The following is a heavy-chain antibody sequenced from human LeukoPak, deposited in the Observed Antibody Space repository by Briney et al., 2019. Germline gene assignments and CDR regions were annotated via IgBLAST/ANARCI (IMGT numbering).Heavy chain of an antibody. V-gene: IGHV6-1*01. CDR1: GDSVSSNSAA. J-gene: IGHJ3*02. CDR2: TYYRSKWYN. CDR3: ARDVATAGTRWGAFDI. Sequence: SQTLSLTCAISGDSVSSNSAAWNWIRQSPSRGLEWLGRTYYRSKWYNDYAVSVKSRITINPDTSKNQFSLQLNSMTPEDTAVYYCARDVATAGTRWGAFDIWGQGTMVTVSS. D-gene: IGHD6-13*01.